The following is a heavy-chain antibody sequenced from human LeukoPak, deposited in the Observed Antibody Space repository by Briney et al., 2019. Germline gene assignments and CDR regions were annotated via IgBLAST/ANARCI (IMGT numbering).Heavy chain of an antibody. V-gene: IGHV3-66*02. J-gene: IGHJ5*02. D-gene: IGHD3-22*01. CDR1: GFAVSSSY. CDR3: ARGFDTSGYYGWFDP. Sequence: PGGSLRLSCAASGFAVSSSYVTWVRQAPGKGLEWVSAIYRDDRTFYANSVQGRFTISRDNAKNAVYLQMNGLRPEDTAVYYCARGFDTSGYYGWFDPWGQGTLVTVSS. CDR2: IYRDDRT.